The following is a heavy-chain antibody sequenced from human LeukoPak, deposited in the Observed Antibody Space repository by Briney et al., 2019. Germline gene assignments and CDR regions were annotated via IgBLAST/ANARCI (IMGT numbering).Heavy chain of an antibody. D-gene: IGHD3-10*01. CDR3: ARGGNRFGGFYFDY. CDR2: IHHSGRS. Sequence: PSQTLSLTCTVSADSLSSGGHYWAWIRQFPGKGLESIGFIHHSGRSRHNPSLKDRVAISVDTSRKQFALKLSSVTAADTAMYYCARGGNRFGGFYFDYWGQGTQVIVSS. CDR1: ADSLSSGGHY. J-gene: IGHJ4*02. V-gene: IGHV4-31*03.